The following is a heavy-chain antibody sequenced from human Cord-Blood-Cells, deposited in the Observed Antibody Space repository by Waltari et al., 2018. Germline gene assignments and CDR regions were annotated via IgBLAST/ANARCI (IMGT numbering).Heavy chain of an antibody. CDR3: ARGLQGYDSSGYYYYGMDV. D-gene: IGHD3-22*01. V-gene: IGHV1-8*01. Sequence: QVQLVQSGAEVKKPGASVKVSCKASGYTFTSYDINWVRQATGQGTEWMGWMNPNSGNTGYAQKFQGRVTMTRNTSISTAYMELSSLRSEDTAVYYCARGLQGYDSSGYYYYGMDVWGQGTTVTVSS. J-gene: IGHJ6*02. CDR2: MNPNSGNT. CDR1: GYTFTSYD.